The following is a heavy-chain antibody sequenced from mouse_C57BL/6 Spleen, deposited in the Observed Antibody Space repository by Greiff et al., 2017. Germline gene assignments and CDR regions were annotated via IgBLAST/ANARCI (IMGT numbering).Heavy chain of an antibody. D-gene: IGHD2-3*01. CDR2: IRLKSDNYAT. V-gene: IGHV6-3*01. J-gene: IGHJ3*01. CDR1: GFTFSNYW. Sequence: EVQRVESGGGLVQPGGSMKLSCVASGFTFSNYWMNWVRQSPEKGLEWVAQIRLKSDNYATHYAESVKGRFTISRDDSKSSVYLQMNNLRAEDTGIYYCTGPDGYHPFAYWGQGTLVTVSA. CDR3: TGPDGYHPFAY.